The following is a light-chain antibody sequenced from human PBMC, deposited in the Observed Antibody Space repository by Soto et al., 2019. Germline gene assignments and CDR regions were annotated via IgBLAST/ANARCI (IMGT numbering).Light chain of an antibody. Sequence: QSVLTQPRSVSGSPGQSVTISCTGTSSDVGGYNYVSWYQQHPGKTPKLMIFDVSNRPSGVPDRFFGFKSGNTASLTISGLQAEDEADYYCCSYAGSSVLFGGGTKLTVL. CDR1: SSDVGGYNY. CDR2: DVS. V-gene: IGLV2-11*01. CDR3: CSYAGSSVL. J-gene: IGLJ2*01.